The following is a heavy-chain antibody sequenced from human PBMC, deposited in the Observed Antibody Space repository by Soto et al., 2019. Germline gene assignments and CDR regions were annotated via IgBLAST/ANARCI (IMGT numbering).Heavy chain of an antibody. CDR2: IFSSGTT. CDR3: ARVPSPFDYYYAMDV. D-gene: IGHD3-16*01. Sequence: SETLSLTCTVSGDSISSGNKYWSWIRQPPGKDLEWIGYIFSSGTTYYNPSLESRLTMSLDASQNQFSLKLNSLTDADTAVYFCARVPSPFDYYYAMDVWGQGTTVTVSS. V-gene: IGHV4-30-4*01. J-gene: IGHJ6*02. CDR1: GDSISSGNKY.